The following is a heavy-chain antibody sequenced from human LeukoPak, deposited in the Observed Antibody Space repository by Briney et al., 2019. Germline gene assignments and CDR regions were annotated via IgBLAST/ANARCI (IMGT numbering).Heavy chain of an antibody. J-gene: IGHJ4*02. V-gene: IGHV3-48*03. CDR1: GFTFSSYE. CDR3: AREPPYGSGSLDY. Sequence: GGSLRLSCAASGFTFSSYEMNWVRQAPGKGLEWVSYISSSGSTIYYADSVKGRFTISRDNAKNSLYLQMNSLRAEDTAVYYCAREPPYGSGSLDYWGQGTLVTVSS. D-gene: IGHD2-15*01. CDR2: ISSSGSTI.